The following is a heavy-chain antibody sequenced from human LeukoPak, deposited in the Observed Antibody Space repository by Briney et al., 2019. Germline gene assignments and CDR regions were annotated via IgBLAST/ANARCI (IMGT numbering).Heavy chain of an antibody. CDR3: ARDGKNTFGGVIVTPDFDY. D-gene: IGHD3-16*02. CDR2: INPNSGGT. J-gene: IGHJ4*02. V-gene: IGHV1-2*04. Sequence: ASVKVSRKASGYTFTGYYMHWVRQAPGQGLEWMGWINPNSGGTNYAQKFQGWVTMTRDTSISTAYMELSRLRSDDTAVYYCARDGKNTFGGVIVTPDFDYWGQGTLVTVSS. CDR1: GYTFTGYY.